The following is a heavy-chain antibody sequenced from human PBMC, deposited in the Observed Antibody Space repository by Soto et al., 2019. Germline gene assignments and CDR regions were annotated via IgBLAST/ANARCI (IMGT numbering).Heavy chain of an antibody. CDR1: GFTFSDYY. CDR3: ARGAKLCSSTSCYFDY. CDR2: ISSSGSTI. Sequence: GESLKISCAASGFTFSDYYMSWIRQAPGKGLEWVSYISSSGSTIYYADSVKGRFTISRDNAKNSLYLQMNSLRAEDTAVYYCARGAKLCSSTSCYFDYWGQGTLVTVSS. J-gene: IGHJ4*02. D-gene: IGHD2-2*01. V-gene: IGHV3-11*01.